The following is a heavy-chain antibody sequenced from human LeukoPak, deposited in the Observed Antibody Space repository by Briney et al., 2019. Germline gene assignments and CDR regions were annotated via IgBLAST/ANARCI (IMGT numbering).Heavy chain of an antibody. V-gene: IGHV5-51*01. CDR3: AVGNSSGWYFSYNWFDP. CDR2: IYPGDSDT. CDR1: GYRFTSYW. D-gene: IGHD6-19*01. Sequence: GESLKISCKGSGYRFTSYWIDWVRQMPGKGLEWMGSIYPGDSDTRYSPSFQGPVTVSTDKSITTAYLQWSSLKTSDTAIYYCAVGNSSGWYFSYNWFDPWGQGTLVTVSS. J-gene: IGHJ5*02.